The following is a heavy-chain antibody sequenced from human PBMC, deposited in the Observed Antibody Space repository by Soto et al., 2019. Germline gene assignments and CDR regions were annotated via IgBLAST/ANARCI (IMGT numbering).Heavy chain of an antibody. CDR3: VKVLRQLDDTYYYYYGMDV. D-gene: IGHD6-13*01. CDR1: GFTFSSYA. J-gene: IGHJ6*02. CDR2: ISSNGGST. Sequence: GGSLRLSCSASGFTFSSYAMHWVRQAPGKGLEYVSAISSNGGSTYYADSVKGRFTISRDNSKNTLYLQMSSLRAEDTAVYYCVKVLRQLDDTYYYYYGMDVWGQGTTVTVSS. V-gene: IGHV3-64D*08.